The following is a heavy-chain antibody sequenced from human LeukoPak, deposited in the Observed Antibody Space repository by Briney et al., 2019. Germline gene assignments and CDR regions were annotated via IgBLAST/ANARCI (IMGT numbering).Heavy chain of an antibody. J-gene: IGHJ4*02. V-gene: IGHV3-21*01. Sequence: GGSLSLSCAASGFTFNTYSMNWVRQAPGKGLEWVASISSSSSYIYYADSVKGRFTISRHNAKNSLFLQMNSLRAEDTAVYYCAKSVYGSGSLFDYWGQGTLVTVSS. D-gene: IGHD3-10*01. CDR2: ISSSSSYI. CDR1: GFTFNTYS. CDR3: AKSVYGSGSLFDY.